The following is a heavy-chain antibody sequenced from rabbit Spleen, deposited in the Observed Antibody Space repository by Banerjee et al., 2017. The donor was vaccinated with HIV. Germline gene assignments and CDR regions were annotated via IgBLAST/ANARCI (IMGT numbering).Heavy chain of an antibody. CDR1: GFSFNSGYD. CDR2: SYAGSSGTT. CDR3: ARDTGTSFSTYGMDL. J-gene: IGHJ6*01. D-gene: IGHD7-1*01. Sequence: SLEESGGDLVKPGASQTLICKVSGFSFNSGYDMYLLRRAPVKGLEWIECSYAGSSGTTYSAIWAKGRLTISKTSSTTVTLQMTSLTAADTATYFCARDTGTSFSTYGMDLWGPGTLVTVS. V-gene: IGHV1S40*01.